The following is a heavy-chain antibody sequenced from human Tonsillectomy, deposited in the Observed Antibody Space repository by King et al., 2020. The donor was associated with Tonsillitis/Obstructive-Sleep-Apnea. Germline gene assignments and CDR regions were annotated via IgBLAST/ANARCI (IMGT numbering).Heavy chain of an antibody. J-gene: IGHJ4*02. CDR3: ATSDYYGSGGIHGRPHFDY. CDR1: GGTFSSYA. CDR2: IIPIFGTA. D-gene: IGHD3-10*01. V-gene: IGHV1-69*01. Sequence: VQLVESGAEVKKPGSSVKVSCKASGGTFSSYAISWVRQAPGQGLEWMGGIIPIFGTANYAQKFQGRVTITADGSTSTAYMELSGLRSEDTAVYYCATSDYYGSGGIHGRPHFDYWGQGTLVTVSS.